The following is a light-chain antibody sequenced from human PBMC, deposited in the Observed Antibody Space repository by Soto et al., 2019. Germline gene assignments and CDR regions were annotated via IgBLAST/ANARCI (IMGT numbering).Light chain of an antibody. Sequence: ALTQPASVSGSPGQSITISCTGTSSDVGGYNYVSWYQQHPGKAPKLMIYDVSNRPSGVSNRFSGSKSGNTASLTISGLQAEDEADYYCSSYTSSSTAVVFGGGTKLTVL. CDR2: DVS. J-gene: IGLJ2*01. CDR1: SSDVGGYNY. CDR3: SSYTSSSTAVV. V-gene: IGLV2-14*01.